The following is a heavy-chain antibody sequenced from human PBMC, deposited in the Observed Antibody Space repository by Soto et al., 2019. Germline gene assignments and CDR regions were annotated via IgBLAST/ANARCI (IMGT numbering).Heavy chain of an antibody. Sequence: GGSLRLSCTGSGFTFGDFGMSWFRQAPGKGLEWLSFIRSKGYGGTTESAASVRGRFITSRDDSKSIAYLQMNSLKTEDTAVYYCASLTSWSQEYYYGMDVWGQGTTITVSS. V-gene: IGHV3-49*03. CDR3: ASLTSWSQEYYYGMDV. J-gene: IGHJ6*02. CDR1: GFTFGDFG. D-gene: IGHD2-2*01. CDR2: IRSKGYGGTT.